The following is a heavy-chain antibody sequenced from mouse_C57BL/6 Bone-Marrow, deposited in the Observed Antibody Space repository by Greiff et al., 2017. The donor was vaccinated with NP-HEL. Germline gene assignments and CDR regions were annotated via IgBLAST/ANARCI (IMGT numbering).Heavy chain of an antibody. Sequence: VQLQQPGAELVKPGASVKLSCKASGYTFTSYWMHWVKQRPGQGLEWIGMIHPNSGSTNYNEKFKSKATLTVDKSSSTAYMQLSSLTSEDSAVYYCARSGVTTRFAYWGQGTLVTVSA. D-gene: IGHD2-2*01. CDR3: ARSGVTTRFAY. V-gene: IGHV1-64*01. J-gene: IGHJ3*01. CDR1: GYTFTSYW. CDR2: IHPNSGST.